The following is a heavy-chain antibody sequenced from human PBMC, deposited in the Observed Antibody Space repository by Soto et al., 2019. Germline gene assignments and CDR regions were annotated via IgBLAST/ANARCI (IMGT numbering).Heavy chain of an antibody. CDR2: IWHDGSNK. J-gene: IGHJ4*02. CDR3: ARERTGGDYVNDY. Sequence: QVQLVESGGGVVQPGRSLRLSCAASGFTFSTYVMHWVRQAPGKGLEWVAVIWHDGSNKHYADSVKGRFSISRDNSKNTLYLQMNSLGAEDTAVYYCARERTGGDYVNDYWGQGTLVTVSS. CDR1: GFTFSTYV. D-gene: IGHD4-17*01. V-gene: IGHV3-33*01.